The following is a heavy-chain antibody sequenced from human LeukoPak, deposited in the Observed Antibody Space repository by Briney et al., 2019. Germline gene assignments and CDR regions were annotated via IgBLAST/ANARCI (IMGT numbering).Heavy chain of an antibody. CDR1: GITFSNSA. CDR2: IRARDDST. D-gene: IGHD3-10*01. J-gene: IGHJ4*02. V-gene: IGHV3-23*01. Sequence: GGSLRLSCEVFGITFSNSAMSWVRQVPGKGLEWVSGIRARDDSTYYVDSVKGRFIFSRDISKNTLYLQMNSRRVEDTAVYYCRCMTSGSGDWGQGTLVTVSS. CDR3: RCMTSGSGD.